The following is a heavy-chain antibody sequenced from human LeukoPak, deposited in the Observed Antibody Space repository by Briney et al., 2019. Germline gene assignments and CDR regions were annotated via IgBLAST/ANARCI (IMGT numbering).Heavy chain of an antibody. J-gene: IGHJ3*02. CDR3: VTLTTAVTEYAFDI. Sequence: GGALRLSCAASGFTFSSYWVHWGRQGPGKGLWCVSGINRAGSRTVYAGSVTGRFTISKDNAKHMVYMQMNSLRAEDTAVYYCVTLTTAVTEYAFDIWGQGTMVSVSS. CDR1: GFTFSSYW. V-gene: IGHV3-74*01. D-gene: IGHD4-23*01. CDR2: INRAGSRT.